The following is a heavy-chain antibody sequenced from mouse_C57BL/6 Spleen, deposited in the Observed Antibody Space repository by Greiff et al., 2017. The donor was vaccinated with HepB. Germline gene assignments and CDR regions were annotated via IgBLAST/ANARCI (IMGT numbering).Heavy chain of an antibody. V-gene: IGHV1-82*01. CDR3: ARMGYYGSSSFDY. CDR1: GYAFSSSW. Sequence: VQLQQSGPELVKPGASVKISCKASGYAFSSSWMNWVKQRPGKGLEWIGRIYPGDGDTNYNGKFKGKATLTADKSSSTAYMQLSSLTSEDSAVYFCARMGYYGSSSFDYWGQGTTLTVSS. D-gene: IGHD1-1*01. CDR2: IYPGDGDT. J-gene: IGHJ2*01.